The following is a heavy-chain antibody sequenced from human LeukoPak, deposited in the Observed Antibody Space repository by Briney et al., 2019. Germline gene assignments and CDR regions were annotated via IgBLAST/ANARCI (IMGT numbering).Heavy chain of an antibody. CDR2: IYPGDSDT. Sequence: GESLKISCKGSGYSFTSYWIVWVRQMPGKGLEWMGIIYPGDSDTRYSPSFQGQVTISADKSISTAYLQWSSLKASDTAMYYCARKFYYYDSSGYYYGSNNWFDPWGQGTLVTVSS. J-gene: IGHJ5*02. CDR1: GYSFTSYW. D-gene: IGHD3-22*01. V-gene: IGHV5-51*01. CDR3: ARKFYYYDSSGYYYGSNNWFDP.